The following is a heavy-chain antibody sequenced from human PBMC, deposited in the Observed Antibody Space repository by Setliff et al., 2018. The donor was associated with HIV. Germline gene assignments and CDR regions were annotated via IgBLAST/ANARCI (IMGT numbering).Heavy chain of an antibody. V-gene: IGHV1-3*01. CDR3: ARVYCSTTSCNDEYFYDY. CDR1: GYTFSRYA. Sequence: AASVKVSCKTSGYTFSRYAMHWVRQAPGQRLEWMGWINAGNGDTKYSQRFQGRVTITRDTSASTAYMELSSLRSDDTAVYYCARVYCSTTSCNDEYFYDYWGQGTLVTVSS. J-gene: IGHJ4*01. CDR2: INAGNGDT. D-gene: IGHD2-2*01.